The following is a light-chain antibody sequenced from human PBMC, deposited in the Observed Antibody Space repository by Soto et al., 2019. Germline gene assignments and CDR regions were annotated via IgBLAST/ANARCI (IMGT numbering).Light chain of an antibody. CDR2: GNS. V-gene: IGLV1-40*01. CDR3: QSYDSSLSAVV. Sequence: QSVLTQPPSVSGAPGLRVTISCTGSSSNIGAGYDVHWYQQLPGTAPKLLIYGNSNRPSGVPDRFSGSKSGTSASLAITGLQAEDEADYYCQSYDSSLSAVVFGGGTKGTVL. J-gene: IGLJ2*01. CDR1: SSNIGAGYD.